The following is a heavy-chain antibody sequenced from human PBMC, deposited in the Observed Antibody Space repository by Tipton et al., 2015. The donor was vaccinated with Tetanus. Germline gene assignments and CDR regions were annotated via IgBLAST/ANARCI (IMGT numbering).Heavy chain of an antibody. Sequence: GSLRLSCAASGFTSESHYMHWVRQAPGKKLMWVARISYDGSSISYADSVKGRFPISRDNPKNTLYLQMNGLRGDDTALYFCGRVIYSGGFYFDSRGQGTRVAVSS. V-gene: IGHV3-74*01. CDR2: ISYDGSSI. J-gene: IGHJ4*02. CDR1: GFTSESHY. D-gene: IGHD1-26*01. CDR3: GRVIYSGGFYFDS.